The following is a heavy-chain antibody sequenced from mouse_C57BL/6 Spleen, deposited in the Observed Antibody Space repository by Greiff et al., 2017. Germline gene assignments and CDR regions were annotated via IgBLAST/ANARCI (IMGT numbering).Heavy chain of an antibody. V-gene: IGHV1-69*01. J-gene: IGHJ3*01. CDR1: GYTFTSYW. Sequence: VQLQQPGAELVMPGASVKLSCKASGYTFTSYWMHWVKQRPGQGLEWIGEIDPSDSYTNYNQKFKGKSTLTVDESSSTAYMQRSSLTSEDSAVYYCARSEGYDYDTWFAYWGQGTLVTVAA. D-gene: IGHD2-4*01. CDR2: IDPSDSYT. CDR3: ARSEGYDYDTWFAY.